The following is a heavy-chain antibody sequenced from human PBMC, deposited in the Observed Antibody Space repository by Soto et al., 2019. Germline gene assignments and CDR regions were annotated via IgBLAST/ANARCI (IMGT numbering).Heavy chain of an antibody. CDR3: ATDFGGEYSSDWYGYFQH. V-gene: IGHV3-30*03. CDR1: GFTFSSYG. Sequence: QVQLVESGGGLVQPGRSLRLSCAASGFTFSSYGMHWVRQAPGKGLEWVAVILYDGTNKYYADSVKGRFTISSDNSRNTLYLQRKGMRAEDTAVYYCATDFGGEYSSDWYGYFQHWGQGSVVTVSS. D-gene: IGHD6-19*01. J-gene: IGHJ1*01. CDR2: ILYDGTNK.